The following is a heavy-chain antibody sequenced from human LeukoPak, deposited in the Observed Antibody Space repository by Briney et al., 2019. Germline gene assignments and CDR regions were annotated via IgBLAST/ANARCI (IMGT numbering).Heavy chain of an antibody. Sequence: SETLSLTCTVSGGSISSSSYYWGWIRQPPGKGLEWIGSIYYSGSTYYNPSLKSRVTISVDTSKNQFSLKLSSVTAADTAVYYCARAAGRGGNYVLRYWGQGTLVTVSS. V-gene: IGHV4-39*07. CDR2: IYYSGST. CDR1: GGSISSSSYY. D-gene: IGHD4-11*01. J-gene: IGHJ4*02. CDR3: ARAAGRGGNYVLRY.